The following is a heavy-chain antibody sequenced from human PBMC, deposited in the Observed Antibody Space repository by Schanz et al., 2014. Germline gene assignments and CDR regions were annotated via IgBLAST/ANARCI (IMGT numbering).Heavy chain of an antibody. CDR3: VKDLQRELLRDDHYYGMDV. J-gene: IGHJ6*02. Sequence: VQLVESGGGLVQPGRSLRLSCAASGFTFSAYGMHWVRQAPGKGLEWVSVIYSDGRTYYGDSVKGRFTISRDNSKNTLYLQMNSLRAEDTAVYYCVKDLQRELLRDDHYYGMDVWGQGTTVTVSS. V-gene: IGHV3-NL1*01. CDR2: IYSDGRT. CDR1: GFTFSAYG. D-gene: IGHD1-26*01.